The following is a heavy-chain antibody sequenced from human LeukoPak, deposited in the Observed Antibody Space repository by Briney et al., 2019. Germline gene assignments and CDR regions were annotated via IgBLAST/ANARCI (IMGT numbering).Heavy chain of an antibody. Sequence: GGSLRISCAASGFTFANYATSWVRQAPGKGLEWVSGISGYGDSKYYAASVNGRFTISRDNSKNTLYLQMNSLGAEDTAVYYCAKARTDMFSLSWFDYWSQGTLVTVSS. CDR3: AKARTDMFSLSWFDY. D-gene: IGHD3-10*02. CDR1: GFTFANYA. CDR2: ISGYGDSK. J-gene: IGHJ4*02. V-gene: IGHV3-23*01.